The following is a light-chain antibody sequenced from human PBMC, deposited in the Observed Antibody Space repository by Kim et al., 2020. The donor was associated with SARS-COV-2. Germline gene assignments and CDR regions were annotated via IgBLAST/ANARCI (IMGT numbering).Light chain of an antibody. V-gene: IGLV8-61*01. CDR3: VLYLGGGIWV. CDR1: SGSVSATSY. J-gene: IGLJ3*02. CDR2: NIN. Sequence: QTVATQEPSFSVSPGGTVTLTCGLSSGSVSATSYPSWYQQTPGQAPRTLIYNINSRSSGVPDRFSGSILGNKAALTITGAQADDESDYYCVLYLGGGIWVFGGGTQLTVL.